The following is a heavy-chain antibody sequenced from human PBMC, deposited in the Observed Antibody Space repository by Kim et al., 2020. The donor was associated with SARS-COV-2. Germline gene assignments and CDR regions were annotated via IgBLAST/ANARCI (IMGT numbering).Heavy chain of an antibody. V-gene: IGHV3-11*05. Sequence: GGSLRLSCAASGFTFSDYYMSWIRQAPGKGLEWVSYISSSSYTNYADSVKGRFTISGDNAKNSLYLQMNSLRAEDTAVYYCARVGYDYGWGSYRDYYYYYGMDVWGQGTTVTVSS. CDR3: ARVGYDYGWGSYRDYYYYYGMDV. CDR1: GFTFSDYY. D-gene: IGHD3-16*02. J-gene: IGHJ6*02. CDR2: ISSSSYT.